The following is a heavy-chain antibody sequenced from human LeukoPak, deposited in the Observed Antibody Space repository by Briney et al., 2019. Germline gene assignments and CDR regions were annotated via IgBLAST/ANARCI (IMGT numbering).Heavy chain of an antibody. J-gene: IGHJ6*03. CDR2: ISGSGGST. D-gene: IGHD7-27*01. V-gene: IGHV3-23*01. CDR3: AKTGAGYYYMDV. CDR1: GFTFSSYA. Sequence: GGSLRLSCAASGFTFSSYAMSWVRQAPGKGLEWVSGISGSGGSTYYADSVKGRFTISRDNSKNTLYLQMNSLGAEDTAVYNCAKTGAGYYYMDVWGKGTTVTVSS.